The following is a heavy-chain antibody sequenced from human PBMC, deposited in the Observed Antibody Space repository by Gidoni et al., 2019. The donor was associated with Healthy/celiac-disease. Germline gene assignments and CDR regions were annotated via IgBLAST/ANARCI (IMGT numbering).Heavy chain of an antibody. V-gene: IGHV1-8*01. CDR2: MNPNSGNT. J-gene: IGHJ5*02. CDR1: GYTFTSYD. CDR3: ARELSNSSGWARWFDP. D-gene: IGHD6-19*01. Sequence: QVQLVQSGAEVKKPGASVKVSCKASGYTFTSYDINWVRQATGQGFEWMGWMNPNSGNTGYAQKFQGRVTMTRNTSISTAYMELSSLRSEDTAVYYCARELSNSSGWARWFDPWGQGTLVTVSS.